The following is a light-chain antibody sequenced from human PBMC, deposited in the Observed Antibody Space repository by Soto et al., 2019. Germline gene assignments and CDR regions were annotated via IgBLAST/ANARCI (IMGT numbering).Light chain of an antibody. Sequence: EIVMTQSPATLSLSPGERATLSCRASQSVSSNLAWYQQKPGQAPRLLMYAASTRATGIPARFSGSGSGTEFTLTISSLQSEDFVVYYCQQYNNWPITFGQGTRLEIK. J-gene: IGKJ5*01. CDR3: QQYNNWPIT. CDR2: AAS. CDR1: QSVSSN. V-gene: IGKV3-15*01.